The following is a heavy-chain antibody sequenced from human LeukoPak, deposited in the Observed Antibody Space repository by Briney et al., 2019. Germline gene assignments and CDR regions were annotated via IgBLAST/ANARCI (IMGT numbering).Heavy chain of an antibody. D-gene: IGHD3-10*01. Sequence: ASVKVSCKASGYTFTSYAMHWVRQAPGQRLEWMGWINAGNGNTKYSQEFQGRVTITRDTSASTAYMELSSLRCEDMAVYYCARGQYYYASGSSFLKRGVSAFDIWGQGTMVTVSS. CDR2: INAGNGNT. J-gene: IGHJ3*02. CDR1: GYTFTSYA. CDR3: ARGQYYYASGSSFLKRGVSAFDI. V-gene: IGHV1-3*03.